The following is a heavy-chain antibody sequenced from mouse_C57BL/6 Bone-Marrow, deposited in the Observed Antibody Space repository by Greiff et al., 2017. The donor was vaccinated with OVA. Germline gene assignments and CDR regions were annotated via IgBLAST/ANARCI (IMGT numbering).Heavy chain of an antibody. V-gene: IGHV1-81*01. CDR2: IYPRSGNT. Sequence: VNLVESGAELARPGASVKLSCKASGYTFTSYGISWVKQRTGQGLEWIGEIYPRSGNTYYNEKFKGKATLTADKSSSTAYMELRSLTSEDSAVYFCARGRGSSPFAYWGQGTLVTVSA. J-gene: IGHJ3*01. CDR1: GYTFTSYG. D-gene: IGHD1-1*01. CDR3: ARGRGSSPFAY.